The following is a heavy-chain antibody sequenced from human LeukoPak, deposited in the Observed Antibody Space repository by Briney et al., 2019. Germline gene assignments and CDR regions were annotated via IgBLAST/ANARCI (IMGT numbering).Heavy chain of an antibody. D-gene: IGHD6-13*01. V-gene: IGHV4-39*07. CDR2: IYYSGST. CDR1: GGSISSSSYY. CDR3: ASGSSSWYRGPRNWFDP. Sequence: PSETLSLTCTVSGGSISSSSYYWGWIRQPPGKGLEWIGSIYYSGSTYYNPSLKSRVTISVDTFKNQFSLKLSSVTAADTAVYYCASGSSSWYRGPRNWFDPWGQGTLVTVSS. J-gene: IGHJ5*02.